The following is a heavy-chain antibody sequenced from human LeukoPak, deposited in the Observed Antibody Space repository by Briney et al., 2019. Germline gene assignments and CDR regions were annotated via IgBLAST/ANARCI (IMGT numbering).Heavy chain of an antibody. V-gene: IGHV4-39*07. J-gene: IGHJ5*02. CDR3: ARVPGAHAPFDP. CDR2: IYYSGST. Sequence: SETLSLTCTVSGGSIISSSYYWGWIRQPPGKGLEWIGSIYYSGSTYYNPSLKSRVTISVDTSKNQFSLKLSSVTAADTAVYYCARVPGAHAPFDPWGQGTLVTVSS. D-gene: IGHD3-10*01. CDR1: GGSIISSSYY.